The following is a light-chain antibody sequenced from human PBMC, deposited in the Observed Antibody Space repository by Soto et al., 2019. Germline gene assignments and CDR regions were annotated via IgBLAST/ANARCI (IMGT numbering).Light chain of an antibody. CDR2: EVS. J-gene: IGLJ1*01. CDR3: SSYAGSTTFVV. V-gene: IGLV2-8*01. Sequence: QSVLTQPPSASGSPGQSVTISRTRTSSDVGGYNYVSWYQQHPGKAPKLMIYEVSKRPSGVPDRFSGSKSGNTASLTVSGLQAEDEADYYCSSYAGSTTFVVFGSGSKVTVL. CDR1: SSDVGGYNY.